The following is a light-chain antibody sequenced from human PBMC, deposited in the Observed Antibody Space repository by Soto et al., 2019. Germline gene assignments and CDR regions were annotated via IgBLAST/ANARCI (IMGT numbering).Light chain of an antibody. J-gene: IGLJ2*01. Sequence: QAVVTQPASVSGSPGQSITISCIGTSSDVGGYNYVSWYQQRPDKAPKLMIYDVSNRPSGVSNRFSGSKSGNTASLTISGLQAEDEANYYCSSYTSSSTLVFGGGTKVTVL. V-gene: IGLV2-14*01. CDR2: DVS. CDR1: SSDVGGYNY. CDR3: SSYTSSSTLV.